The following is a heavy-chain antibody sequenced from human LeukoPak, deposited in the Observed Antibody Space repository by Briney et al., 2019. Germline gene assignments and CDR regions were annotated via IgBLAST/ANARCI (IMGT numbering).Heavy chain of an antibody. J-gene: IGHJ6*04. CDR3: ARDRSIAASNGMDV. CDR2: IWYDGSNK. V-gene: IGHV3-33*01. D-gene: IGHD6-6*01. Sequence: GGSLRLSCAASGFTFSSYGMHWVRQAPGKGPEWVAVIWYDGSNKYYADSVKGRFTISRDNSKNTLYLQMNSLRAEDTAVYYCARDRSIAASNGMDVWGKGTTVTVSS. CDR1: GFTFSSYG.